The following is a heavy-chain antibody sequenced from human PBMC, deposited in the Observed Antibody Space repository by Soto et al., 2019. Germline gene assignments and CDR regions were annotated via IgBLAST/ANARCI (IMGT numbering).Heavy chain of an antibody. D-gene: IGHD2-15*01. CDR2: ISSSSSYI. J-gene: IGHJ6*03. Sequence: EVQLVESGGGLVKPGGSLRLSCAASGFTFSSYSMNWVRQAPGKGLEWVSSISSSSSYIYYADSVKGRFTISRDNPKNSLYLQMNSLRAEDTAVYYSARNVPPEFYCSGGSCYSKYYYYYYMDVWGKGTTVTVSS. V-gene: IGHV3-21*01. CDR3: ARNVPPEFYCSGGSCYSKYYYYYYMDV. CDR1: GFTFSSYS.